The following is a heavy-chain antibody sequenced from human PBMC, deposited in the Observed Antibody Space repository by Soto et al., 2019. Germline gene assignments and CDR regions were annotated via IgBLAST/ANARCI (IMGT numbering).Heavy chain of an antibody. D-gene: IGHD6-19*01. Sequence: QVQLVESGGGVVQPGRSLRLSCAASGFTFSSYGMHWVRQAPGKGLEWVAVISYDGSNKYYADSVKGRFTISRDNSKNTLYLQMNRLRAEDTAVYYCAKQVAVAGNWFDPWGQGTLVTVSS. CDR1: GFTFSSYG. V-gene: IGHV3-30*18. CDR3: AKQVAVAGNWFDP. J-gene: IGHJ5*02. CDR2: ISYDGSNK.